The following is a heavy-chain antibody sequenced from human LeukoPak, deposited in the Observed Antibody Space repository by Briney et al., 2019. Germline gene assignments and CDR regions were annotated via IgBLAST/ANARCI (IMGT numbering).Heavy chain of an antibody. D-gene: IGHD6-6*01. J-gene: IGHJ4*02. CDR2: INPNSGGT. CDR3: ARERQRGIAARAIAY. V-gene: IGHV1-2*02. CDR1: GYTFTGYY. Sequence: GASVKVSCKASGYTFTGYYMHWVRQAPGQGLEWMGWINPNSGGTNYAQKFQGRVTMTRDTSISTAYMELSRLRSDGTAVYYCARERQRGIAARAIAYWGQGTLVTVSS.